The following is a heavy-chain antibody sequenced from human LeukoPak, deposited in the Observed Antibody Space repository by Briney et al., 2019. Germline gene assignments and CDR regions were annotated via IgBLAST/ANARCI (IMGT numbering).Heavy chain of an antibody. Sequence: SQTLSLTCTVSGGSISSGGYYWSWIRQHPGKGLEWIGYIYYTGSPSYNPSLKSRVTISVDTSKNQFSLKLRSVTAADTAVYYCARDPYYYDSSDYLVWGQGTLVTVSS. CDR3: ARDPYYYDSSDYLV. J-gene: IGHJ4*02. CDR2: IYYTGSP. V-gene: IGHV4-31*03. CDR1: GGSISSGGYY. D-gene: IGHD3-22*01.